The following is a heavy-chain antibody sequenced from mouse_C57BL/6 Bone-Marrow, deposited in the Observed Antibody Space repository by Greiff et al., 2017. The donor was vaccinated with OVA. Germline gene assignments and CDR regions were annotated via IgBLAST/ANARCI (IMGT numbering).Heavy chain of an antibody. CDR2: ISYSGST. CDR1: GYSITSGYD. Sequence: EVKLMESGPGMVKPSQSLSLTCTVTGYSITSGYDWHWIRHFPGNKLEWMGYISYSGSTNYNQSLKSRISITHDTSKNHFFLKLNSVTTEDTATYYCARELRFYYFDYWCQGTTLTVSS. J-gene: IGHJ2*01. V-gene: IGHV3-1*01. D-gene: IGHD1-1*01. CDR3: ARELRFYYFDY.